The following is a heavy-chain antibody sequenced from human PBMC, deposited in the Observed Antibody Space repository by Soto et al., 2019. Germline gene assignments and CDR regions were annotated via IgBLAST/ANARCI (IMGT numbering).Heavy chain of an antibody. CDR2: ISGSGIIT. J-gene: IGHJ6*02. CDR3: VKPPVITASYYYYDMDV. Sequence: PGWSLRLSCAASGFTFSTYPMSWVRQAPGKGLEWVSGISGSGIITYYTDSVKGRFTISRDNSKNTVFLQMNSLRDEDTAVYYCVKPPVITASYYYYDMDVWGQGTTVTASS. V-gene: IGHV3-23*01. D-gene: IGHD4-4*01. CDR1: GFTFSTYP.